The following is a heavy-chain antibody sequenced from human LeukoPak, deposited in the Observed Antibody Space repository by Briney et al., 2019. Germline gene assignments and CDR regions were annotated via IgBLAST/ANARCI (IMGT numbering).Heavy chain of an antibody. CDR1: GFPFDDYG. J-gene: IGHJ4*02. CDR2: INWNGGST. CDR3: ARAKGYYYDSSGYYHL. D-gene: IGHD3-22*01. Sequence: PGGSLRLSCAASGFPFDDYGMNWVRQVPGKGLEWVSGINWNGGSTGYADSVKGRFTISRDNSKNTLYLQMNSLRAEDTAVYYCARAKGYYYDSSGYYHLWGQGTLVTVSS. V-gene: IGHV3-20*04.